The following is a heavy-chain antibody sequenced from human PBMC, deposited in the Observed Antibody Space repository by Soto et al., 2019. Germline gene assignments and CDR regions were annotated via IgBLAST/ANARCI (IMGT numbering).Heavy chain of an antibody. V-gene: IGHV2-5*01. CDR1: GFSLSTSGVG. CDR3: AHRSTPPYYDFWSGYSNYFDY. Sequence: QITLKESGPTLVKPTQTLTLTCTFSGFSLSTSGVGVGWIRQPPGKALEWLALIYWNDDKRYSPSLKSRLTIPKDTSKNQVVLTMTHMDPVDTATYYCAHRSTPPYYDFWSGYSNYFDYWGQGTLVTVSS. CDR2: IYWNDDK. J-gene: IGHJ4*02. D-gene: IGHD3-3*01.